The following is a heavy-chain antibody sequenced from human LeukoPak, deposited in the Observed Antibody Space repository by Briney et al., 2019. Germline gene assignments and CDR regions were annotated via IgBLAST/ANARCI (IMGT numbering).Heavy chain of an antibody. D-gene: IGHD3-10*01. J-gene: IGHJ4*02. V-gene: IGHV4-30-2*01. CDR3: ARAQTYGSGSYSNYFDY. CDR2: IYHSGST. CDR1: RGSLSSGAYS. Sequence: SQTLSLTCAVSRGSLSSGAYSWSSIRPPPGKGLEWIGYIYHSGSTYYNPSLKSRVTISVDRSKNQFSLKLSSVAAADTAVYYCARAQTYGSGSYSNYFDYWGQGTLVTVSS.